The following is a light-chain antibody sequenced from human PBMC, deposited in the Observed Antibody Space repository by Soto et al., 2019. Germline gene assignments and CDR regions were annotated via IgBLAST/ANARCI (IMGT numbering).Light chain of an antibody. CDR2: DAS. CDR1: QRVSSY. V-gene: IGKV3-11*01. CDR3: QQRSNWSGT. J-gene: IGKJ2*01. Sequence: IMLTHSPATLSLSPGERNTLSCRASQRVSSYLAWYQQKPGQTPRLVIYDASNRATGIPARFSGSGSVTDFTRTISSLESEDFAGYYCQQRSNWSGTIGQATKLDIK.